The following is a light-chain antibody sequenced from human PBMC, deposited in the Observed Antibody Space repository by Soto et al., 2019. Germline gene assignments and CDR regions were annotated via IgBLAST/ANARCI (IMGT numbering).Light chain of an antibody. V-gene: IGLV1-40*01. CDR2: GNS. J-gene: IGLJ2*01. CDR3: QSSDISLSGVV. CDR1: SSNIGAGYD. Sequence: QSVLTQPPSVSGAPGQRVTISCTGSSSNIGAGYDVHWYQQLPGTAPKLLIYGNSNRPSGVPDRFSGSKSGTSASLSITGLQAEDEADYYCQSSDISLSGVVFGGGTKLTVL.